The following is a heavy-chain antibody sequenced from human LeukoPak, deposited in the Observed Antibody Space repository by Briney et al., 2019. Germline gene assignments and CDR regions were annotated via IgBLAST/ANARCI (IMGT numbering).Heavy chain of an antibody. V-gene: IGHV4-39*07. CDR3: ARVSHSWPWVFFDP. D-gene: IGHD1-26*01. Sequence: PSETLSLTCNVSGGSINSDKYYWGWIRQPPGKGLEWIGNVYYSGTTYYNPSLQSRLSISVDTSKNQFSLSLNSVTAADTAVYYCARVSHSWPWVFFDPWGRGTLVTVSS. CDR1: GGSINSDKYY. J-gene: IGHJ2*01. CDR2: VYYSGTT.